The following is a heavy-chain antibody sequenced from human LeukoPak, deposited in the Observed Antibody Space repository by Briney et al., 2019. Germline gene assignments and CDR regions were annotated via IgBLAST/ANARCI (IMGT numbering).Heavy chain of an antibody. D-gene: IGHD7-27*01. V-gene: IGHV1-2*02. CDR3: AREGELGLND. Sequence: ASVKVSCKASGHTFTVYYIHWVRQAPGQGLEWMGWITLNSGDTKYAQKFQGRVTMTSDTYITTAYMELSRLKFDDTAMYYCAREGELGLNDWGQGTLVTVSS. J-gene: IGHJ4*02. CDR2: ITLNSGDT. CDR1: GHTFTVYY.